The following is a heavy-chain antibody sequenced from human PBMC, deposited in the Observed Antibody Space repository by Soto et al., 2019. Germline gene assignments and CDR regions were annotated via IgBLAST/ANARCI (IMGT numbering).Heavy chain of an antibody. V-gene: IGHV1-3*01. J-gene: IGHJ2*01. D-gene: IGHD3-10*01. CDR2: INAGNGNT. CDR3: ARGPGGPKGYFDL. Sequence: ASVKVSCKASGYTFTSYAMHWVRQAPGQRLEWMGWINAGNGNTKYSQKFQGRVTITRDTSASTAYMELSSLRSEDTAVYYCARGPGGPKGYFDLWGRGTLVPVSS. CDR1: GYTFTSYA.